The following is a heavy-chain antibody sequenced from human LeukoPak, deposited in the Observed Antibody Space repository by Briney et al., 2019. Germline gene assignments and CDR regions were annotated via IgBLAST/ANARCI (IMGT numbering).Heavy chain of an antibody. CDR3: AKDRGLVGSTPSNFDY. D-gene: IGHD1-26*01. Sequence: GGSLRLSCAASGFTFSGNAMNWVRQAPGKGLEWVSGISGSGGSTYSADSVKGRFTISRDNSKKTVYLQMNSLRAEDTAVYYCAKDRGLVGSTPSNFDYWGQGTLVTVSS. V-gene: IGHV3-23*01. CDR1: GFTFSGNA. CDR2: ISGSGGST. J-gene: IGHJ4*02.